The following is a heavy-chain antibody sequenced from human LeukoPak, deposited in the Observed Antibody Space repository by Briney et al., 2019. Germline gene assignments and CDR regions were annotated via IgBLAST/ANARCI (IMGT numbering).Heavy chain of an antibody. J-gene: IGHJ4*02. CDR3: ARSLTMVRGYDY. Sequence: GGSLRLSCAASGFTFSNYAMHWVRQAPGKGLEWVAVISYDGSNQYYADSVMGRFTISRDNSKNTLYLQMNSLRPEDTAVYYCARSLTMVRGYDYWGQGTLVTVSS. V-gene: IGHV3-30*04. D-gene: IGHD3-10*01. CDR1: GFTFSNYA. CDR2: ISYDGSNQ.